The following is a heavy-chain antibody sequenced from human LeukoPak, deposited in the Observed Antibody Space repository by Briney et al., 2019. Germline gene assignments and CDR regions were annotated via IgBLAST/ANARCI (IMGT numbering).Heavy chain of an antibody. J-gene: IGHJ3*02. V-gene: IGHV3-74*01. D-gene: IGHD3-22*01. CDR2: IISDGSST. Sequence: GGSLRLSCAASGFTFISYWMHWVRQAPGKGLVWVSRIISDGSSTSYADSVKGRFTISRDNSKNTLYLQMNSLRAEDTAVYYCAKDSNTMIVVVIHGAFDIWGQGTMVTVSS. CDR1: GFTFISYW. CDR3: AKDSNTMIVVVIHGAFDI.